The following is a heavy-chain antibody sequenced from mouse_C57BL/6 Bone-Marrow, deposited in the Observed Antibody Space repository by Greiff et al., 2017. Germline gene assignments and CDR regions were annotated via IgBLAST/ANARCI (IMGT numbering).Heavy chain of an antibody. CDR2: IYPGSGST. CDR3: AREGTSY. J-gene: IGHJ3*01. CDR1: GYTFTSSW. V-gene: IGHV1-55*01. Sequence: QVQLQQPGAELVKPGASVKMSCKASGYTFTSSWITWVKQRPGQGLEWICDIYPGSGSTNYNEKFKSKATLTVDTSSSTAYMQLSSLTSEDSAVYYCAREGTSYWGQGTLVTVSA. D-gene: IGHD3-3*01.